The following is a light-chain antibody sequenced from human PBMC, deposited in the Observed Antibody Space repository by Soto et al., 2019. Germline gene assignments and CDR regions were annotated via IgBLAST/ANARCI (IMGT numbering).Light chain of an antibody. CDR3: MQALHTPLT. J-gene: IGKJ1*01. CDR1: QSLLQSDGYNY. V-gene: IGKV2-28*01. CDR2: LGA. Sequence: DIVMTQSPLSLSVTPGESASISCRSSQSLLQSDGYNYLDWYLQKPGQSPQFLIYLGANRASGVPDRFSGSGSGTDFTLKISRVEAEDVGVYYCMQALHTPLTFGQGTKVDIK.